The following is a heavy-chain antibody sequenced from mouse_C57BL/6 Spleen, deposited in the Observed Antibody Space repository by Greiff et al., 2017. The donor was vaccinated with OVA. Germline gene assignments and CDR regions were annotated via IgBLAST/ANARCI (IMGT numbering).Heavy chain of an antibody. CDR3: ARDDGGYFDV. V-gene: IGHV1-52*01. CDR1: GYTFTSYW. CDR2: IDPSDSET. D-gene: IGHD2-12*01. Sequence: QVQLQQPGAELVRPGSSVKLSCKASGYTFTSYWMHWVKQRPIQGLEWIGNIDPSDSETHYNQKFKDKATLTVDKSSSTDYMQLSSLTSEDSAVYYCARDDGGYFDVWGTGTTVTVSS. J-gene: IGHJ1*03.